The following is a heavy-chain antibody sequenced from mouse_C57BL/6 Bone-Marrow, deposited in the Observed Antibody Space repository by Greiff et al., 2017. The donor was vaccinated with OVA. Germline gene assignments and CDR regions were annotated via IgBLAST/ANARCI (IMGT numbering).Heavy chain of an antibody. V-gene: IGHV5-4*01. CDR2: ISAGGSYT. Sequence: EVQLLESGGGLVKPGGSLKLSCAASGFTFSSYAMPWVRQTPEKRLEWVATISAGGSYTYYPDNVKGRFTISRDNAENNSYMQLSQLTSEDTDMYYVARDPIRLRRVYYAMDYWGQGTSVTVSS. J-gene: IGHJ4*01. D-gene: IGHD2-2*01. CDR3: ARDPIRLRRVYYAMDY. CDR1: GFTFSSYA.